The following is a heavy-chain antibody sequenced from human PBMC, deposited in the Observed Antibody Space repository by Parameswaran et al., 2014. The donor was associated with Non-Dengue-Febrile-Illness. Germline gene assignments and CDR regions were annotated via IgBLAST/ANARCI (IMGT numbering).Heavy chain of an antibody. J-gene: IGHJ4*02. CDR3: AREVETYSSGHPLGL. CDR2: INHSGST. D-gene: IGHD6-19*01. Sequence: RWIRQPPGKGLEWIGEINHSGSTNYNPSLKSRVTISVDTSKNQLSLKLSSVTAADTAVYYCAREVETYSSGHPLGLWGQGTLVTVSS. V-gene: IGHV4-34*01.